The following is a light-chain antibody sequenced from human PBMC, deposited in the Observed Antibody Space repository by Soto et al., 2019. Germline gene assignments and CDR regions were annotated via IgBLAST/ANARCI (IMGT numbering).Light chain of an antibody. CDR2: SAT. CDR3: QVYGILPWT. J-gene: IGKJ1*01. V-gene: IGKV3-20*01. CDR1: QSVSTNQ. Sequence: ELVFTQSPGTLSLSPGEGATLSCRASQSVSTNQLAWYQYKRGQAPRLVFHSATTRANAFPSRFSASGSGTDFTLNISGLQPEDFALYYCQVYGILPWTFGQGTKVDIK.